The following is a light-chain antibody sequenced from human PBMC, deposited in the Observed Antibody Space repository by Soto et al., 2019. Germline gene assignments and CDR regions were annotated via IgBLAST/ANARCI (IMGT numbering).Light chain of an antibody. CDR3: QQYNNWPLT. CDR1: QSVSSN. Sequence: EIVMTQSPATLSVSPGERATLSCRASQSVSSNLAWYQQKPDQAPRLLIYGASTRATGIPARFSGSGSGTEFTLTISRLQSEDFAVYYCQQYNNWPLTFGGGTKVEIK. CDR2: GAS. V-gene: IGKV3-15*01. J-gene: IGKJ4*01.